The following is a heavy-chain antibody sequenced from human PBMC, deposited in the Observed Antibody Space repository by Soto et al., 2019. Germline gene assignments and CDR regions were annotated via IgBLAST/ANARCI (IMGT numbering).Heavy chain of an antibody. CDR3: ARDKNSYGVDYYYYYGMGV. D-gene: IGHD5-18*01. V-gene: IGHV3-11*01. Sequence: PGGSLGLSCAASGFSFSDYYMSWIRQAPGKGLEWVSYISSSGSTIYYADSVKGRFTISRDNAKNSLYLQMNSLRAEDTAVYYCARDKNSYGVDYYYYYGMGVWGQGTTVTVSS. CDR1: GFSFSDYY. CDR2: ISSSGSTI. J-gene: IGHJ6*02.